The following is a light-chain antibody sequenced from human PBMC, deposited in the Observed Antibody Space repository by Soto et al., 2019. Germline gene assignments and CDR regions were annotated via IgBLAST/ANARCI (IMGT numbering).Light chain of an antibody. Sequence: SYELTQPPSVSVSPGQTARITCSGDALPKQYAYWYQQKPGQAPVLVIYKDSERPSGIPERFSGSSSGTTVALTISGVQAEDAADYYCQSADSSAHVVFGGGTKLTVL. CDR2: KDS. CDR1: ALPKQY. CDR3: QSADSSAHVV. J-gene: IGLJ2*01. V-gene: IGLV3-25*03.